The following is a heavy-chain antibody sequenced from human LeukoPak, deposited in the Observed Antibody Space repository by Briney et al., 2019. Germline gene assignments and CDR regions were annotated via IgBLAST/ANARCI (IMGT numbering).Heavy chain of an antibody. Sequence: VGSLRLSCAASGFTFSSYAMSWVRQAPGKGLEWVSGISGSGGSTYYADSVKGRFTISRDNSKNTLYLQMNSLRAEDTPVYYCATNPPYDSSGSRYYYSYMYVWAKGTTVTVSS. CDR2: ISGSGGST. V-gene: IGHV3-23*01. J-gene: IGHJ6*03. D-gene: IGHD3-22*01. CDR1: GFTFSSYA. CDR3: ATNPPYDSSGSRYYYSYMYV.